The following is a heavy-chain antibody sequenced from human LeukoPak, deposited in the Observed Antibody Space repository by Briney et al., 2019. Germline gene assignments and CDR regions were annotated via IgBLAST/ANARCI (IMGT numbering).Heavy chain of an antibody. J-gene: IGHJ3*02. CDR1: GFTFSSYA. CDR3: ARADSDAFDI. CDR2: IKQDGSEK. V-gene: IGHV3-7*04. Sequence: PGGSLRLSCEASGFTFSSYAIYWVRQAPGKGLEWVANIKQDGSEKYYVDSVKGRFTISRDNAKNSLYLQMNSLRAEDTAVYYCARADSDAFDIWGQGTMVTVSS.